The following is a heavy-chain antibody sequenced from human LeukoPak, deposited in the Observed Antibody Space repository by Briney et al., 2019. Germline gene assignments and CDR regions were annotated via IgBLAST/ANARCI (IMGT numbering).Heavy chain of an antibody. CDR2: IGYSAGDT. CDR1: GFTVSSYA. V-gene: IGHV3-23*01. CDR3: AKDDDGHHHGVDH. D-gene: IGHD4-17*01. Sequence: GGSLRLSCAASGFTVSSYAMTWLRQSPGKGLEWVSAIGYSAGDTDYADSVKGRFTISRDNSINTLYLQMSSLRADDTALYYCAKDDDGHHHGVDHWGQGTLVTVSS. J-gene: IGHJ4*02.